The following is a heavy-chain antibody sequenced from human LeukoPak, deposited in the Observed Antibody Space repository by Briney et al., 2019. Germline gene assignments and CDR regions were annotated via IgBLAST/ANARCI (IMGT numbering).Heavy chain of an antibody. J-gene: IGHJ4*02. V-gene: IGHV4-61*02. CDR2: MDISGSS. Sequence: SETLSLTRTVSGGSISSGSYYWSWIRQPAGKGLEWIGRMDISGSSNYNPSLKSRVTMSIATSKNQFSLRLRSATAADTAVYYCARGAMLGRDFWGGFIFDFWGQGALVTVSS. D-gene: IGHD3-3*01. CDR1: GGSISSGSYY. CDR3: ARGAMLGRDFWGGFIFDF.